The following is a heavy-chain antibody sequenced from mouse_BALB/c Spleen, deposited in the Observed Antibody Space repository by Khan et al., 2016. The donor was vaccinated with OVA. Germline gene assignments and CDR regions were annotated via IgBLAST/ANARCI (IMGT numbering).Heavy chain of an antibody. CDR2: INPTTGYT. Sequence: QVQLKESGAELAKPGASVKMSCKASGYTFTTSWMHWVKQRPGQGLEWIGYINPTTGYTEYNQKFKDKASLTADKSSSTAYMQLSSLTSADSVVYYCARGLYEGYFWFANWGQGTLVTVAA. J-gene: IGHJ3*01. V-gene: IGHV1-7*01. D-gene: IGHD2-3*01. CDR1: GYTFTTSW. CDR3: ARGLYEGYFWFAN.